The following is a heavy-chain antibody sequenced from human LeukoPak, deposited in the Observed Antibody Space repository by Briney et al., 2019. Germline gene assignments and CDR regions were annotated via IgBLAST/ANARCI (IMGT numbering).Heavy chain of an antibody. Sequence: GGSLRLSCAASGFTFTDYYMTWIRQAPGKGLEWVSYITSSGSYTNYADSVKGRSTISRDNANNSLYLQMNSLRVEDSAVYYCARYPVGNYDSGFDYWGQGSLVTVSS. V-gene: IGHV3-11*06. D-gene: IGHD5-12*01. J-gene: IGHJ4*02. CDR3: ARYPVGNYDSGFDY. CDR1: GFTFTDYY. CDR2: ITSSGSYT.